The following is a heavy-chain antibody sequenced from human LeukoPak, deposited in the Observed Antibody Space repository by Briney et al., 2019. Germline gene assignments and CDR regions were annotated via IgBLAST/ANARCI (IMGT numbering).Heavy chain of an antibody. J-gene: IGHJ5*02. V-gene: IGHV3-23*01. Sequence: GGSLRLSCAASGFTFSSYAMSWVRQAPGKGLEWVSAISGSGGSTYYADSVKGRFTISRDNSKNTLYLQMNSLRADDTAVYYCARIPPDCSSASCYLNWFDPWGQGTLVTVSS. CDR2: ISGSGGST. CDR1: GFTFSSYA. CDR3: ARIPPDCSSASCYLNWFDP. D-gene: IGHD2-2*01.